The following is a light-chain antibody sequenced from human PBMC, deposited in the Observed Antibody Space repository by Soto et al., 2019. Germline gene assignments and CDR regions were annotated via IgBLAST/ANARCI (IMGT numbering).Light chain of an antibody. CDR3: QQDIARPYT. CDR2: DAS. Sequence: DIQMTQSPSTLSASVGDRVTITCRASQSISSWLAWYQQKPGKAPKLLIYDASSLESGVPSRFSGSGSRTEFTLTISSLQPDDFATYYCQQDIARPYTFGQGTKLEIK. V-gene: IGKV1-5*01. J-gene: IGKJ2*01. CDR1: QSISSW.